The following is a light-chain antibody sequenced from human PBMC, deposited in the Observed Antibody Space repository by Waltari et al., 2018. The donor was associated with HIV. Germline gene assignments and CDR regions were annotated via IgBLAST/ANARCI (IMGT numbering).Light chain of an antibody. CDR1: SSDAGSYNV. Sequence: QSALTQPASVSGSPGQSITISCTGPSSDAGSYNVVSWYQQHPGKAPKLMIYEVSKRPSGVSNRFSGSKSGNTASLTISGLQAEDEADYHCCSYAGSSTYVVFGGGTKLTVL. CDR2: EVS. J-gene: IGLJ2*01. V-gene: IGLV2-23*02. CDR3: CSYAGSSTYVV.